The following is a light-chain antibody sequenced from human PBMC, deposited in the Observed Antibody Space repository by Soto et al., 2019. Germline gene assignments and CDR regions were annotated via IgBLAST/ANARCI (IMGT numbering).Light chain of an antibody. V-gene: IGKV1-6*01. Sequence: AIPMTQSPSSLSASVGDRVSITCRASQDIRHYLSWYQQRTVKAPELLIYDASNLQIGVPSRFSGSGSGTDFTLTISSLQPEDFATYFCLQDYTYPHTFGQGTKVEVK. CDR1: QDIRHY. CDR3: LQDYTYPHT. CDR2: DAS. J-gene: IGKJ1*01.